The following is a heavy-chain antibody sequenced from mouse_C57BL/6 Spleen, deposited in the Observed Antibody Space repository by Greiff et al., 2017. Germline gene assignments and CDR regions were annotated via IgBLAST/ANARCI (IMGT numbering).Heavy chain of an antibody. Sequence: QVQLQQPGAELVMPGASVKLSCKASGYTFTSYWMHWVKQRPGQGLEWIGEIDPSDSYTNYNQKFKGKSTLTVDKSSSTAYMQLSSLTSEDSAVYYCASQLGRGWFAYWGQGTLVTVSA. D-gene: IGHD4-1*02. V-gene: IGHV1-69*01. CDR3: ASQLGRGWFAY. J-gene: IGHJ3*01. CDR2: IDPSDSYT. CDR1: GYTFTSYW.